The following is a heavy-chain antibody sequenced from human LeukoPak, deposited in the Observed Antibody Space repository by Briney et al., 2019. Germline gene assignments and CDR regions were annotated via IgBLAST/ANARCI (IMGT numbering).Heavy chain of an antibody. J-gene: IGHJ3*02. CDR1: GYSFTSYW. Sequence: PGESLKISCKGSGYSFTSYWIGWVRQMPGKGLEWTGIIYPGDSDTRYSPSFLGQVTISVDKSISTAFMEWISLKASDTAIYYCASPRDGSDSDAFHIWGQGTMVTVSS. D-gene: IGHD5-24*01. CDR2: IYPGDSDT. V-gene: IGHV5-51*03. CDR3: ASPRDGSDSDAFHI.